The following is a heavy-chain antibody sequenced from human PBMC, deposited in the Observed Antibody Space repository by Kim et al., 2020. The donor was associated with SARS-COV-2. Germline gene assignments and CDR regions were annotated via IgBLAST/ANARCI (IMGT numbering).Heavy chain of an antibody. CDR3: AKESRPNDY. Sequence: GGSLRLSCEVYGFSFSSSAMSWVRQAPGKGLEWVSSISISGGKTYYVNSVKGRFTISRDNSKNTLYLQMNSLGAEDTAVYYCAKESRPNDYWSQGTLVTVTS. CDR2: ISISGGKT. CDR1: GFSFSSSA. J-gene: IGHJ4*02. V-gene: IGHV3-23*01.